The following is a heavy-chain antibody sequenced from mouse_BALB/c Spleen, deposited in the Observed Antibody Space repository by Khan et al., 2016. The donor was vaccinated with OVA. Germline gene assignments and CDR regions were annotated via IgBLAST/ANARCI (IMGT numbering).Heavy chain of an antibody. CDR1: GYSFTGYF. CDR2: INPHIGET. CDR3: TRIYRSDFDY. J-gene: IGHJ2*01. D-gene: IGHD1-1*01. V-gene: IGHV1-20*02. Sequence: VQLVQSGPELVRLGASVKISCKASGYSFTGYFMNWVMQSHGKSLEWIGRINPHIGETFYNQRFKDKATLTVDESSSTAHMELRSLASEDSAVYYCTRIYRSDFDYWGQGTTLTVSS.